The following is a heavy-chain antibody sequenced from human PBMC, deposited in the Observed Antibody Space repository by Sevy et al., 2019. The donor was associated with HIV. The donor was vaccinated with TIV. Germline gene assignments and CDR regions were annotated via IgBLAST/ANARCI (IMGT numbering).Heavy chain of an antibody. Sequence: GGSLRLSCAASGFTFSSYSMNWVRQAPGKGLKSVSYISSSSSTIYYADSVKGRFTISRDNAKNSLYLQMNSLRDEDTAVYYCARGLGYYYDSSGPKGAFDIWGQGTMVTVSS. CDR2: ISSSSSTI. CDR3: ARGLGYYYDSSGPKGAFDI. CDR1: GFTFSSYS. J-gene: IGHJ3*02. V-gene: IGHV3-48*02. D-gene: IGHD3-22*01.